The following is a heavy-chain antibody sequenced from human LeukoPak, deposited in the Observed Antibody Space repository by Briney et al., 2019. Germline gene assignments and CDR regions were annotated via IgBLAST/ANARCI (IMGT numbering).Heavy chain of an antibody. V-gene: IGHV1-46*01. Sequence: PLASVKVSCKASGYTFTSYYMHWVRQAPGQGLEWMEIINPSGGSTSYAQKFQGRVTMTRDTSTSTVYMELSSLRSEDTAVYYCARGTYYYDSSGYLDYWGQGTLVTVSS. D-gene: IGHD3-22*01. J-gene: IGHJ4*02. CDR1: GYTFTSYY. CDR2: INPSGGST. CDR3: ARGTYYYDSSGYLDY.